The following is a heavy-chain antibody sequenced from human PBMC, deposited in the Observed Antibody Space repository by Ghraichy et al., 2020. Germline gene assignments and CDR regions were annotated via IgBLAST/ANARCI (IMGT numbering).Heavy chain of an antibody. V-gene: IGHV4-59*01. CDR1: GGSISSYY. Sequence: SETLSLTCTVSGGSISSYYWSWIRQPPGKGLEWIGYIYYSGSTNYNPSLKSRVTISVDTSKNQFSLKLSSVTAADTAVYYCARDEGTATQGYYYYGMDVWGQGTTVTVSS. CDR2: IYYSGST. D-gene: IGHD2-21*02. J-gene: IGHJ6*02. CDR3: ARDEGTATQGYYYYGMDV.